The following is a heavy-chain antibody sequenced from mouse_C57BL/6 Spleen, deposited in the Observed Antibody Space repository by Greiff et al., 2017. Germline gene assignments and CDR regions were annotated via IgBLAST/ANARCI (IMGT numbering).Heavy chain of an antibody. J-gene: IGHJ3*01. Sequence: EVQVVESGGGLVKPGGSLKLSCAASGFTFSDYGMHWVRQAPEKGLEWVAYISSGSSTIYYADTVKGRFTISRDNAKNTLFLQMTSLRSEDTAMYYCARLMDYYGSSSFAYWGQGTLVTVSA. CDR1: GFTFSDYG. V-gene: IGHV5-17*01. CDR2: ISSGSSTI. D-gene: IGHD1-1*01. CDR3: ARLMDYYGSSSFAY.